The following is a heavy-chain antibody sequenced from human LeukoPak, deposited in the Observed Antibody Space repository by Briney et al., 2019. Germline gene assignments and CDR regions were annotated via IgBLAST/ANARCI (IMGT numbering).Heavy chain of an antibody. CDR3: AREGGPYRPLDY. Sequence: SETLSLTCGVSGCSISNTYWLSWVRPPPGKGLEWIGEVNLQGSTNYNPSLKSRVAISVDKSENHISLKLTSVTAADTAVCYCAREGGPYRPLDYSGQGTLVTVAS. CDR2: VNLQGST. CDR1: GCSISNTYW. V-gene: IGHV4-4*02. J-gene: IGHJ4*02.